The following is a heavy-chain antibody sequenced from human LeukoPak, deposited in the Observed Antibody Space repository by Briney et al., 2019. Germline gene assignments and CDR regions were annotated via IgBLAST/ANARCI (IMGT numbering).Heavy chain of an antibody. CDR2: IKSKTDGGTK. V-gene: IGHV3-15*01. Sequence: GSLRLSCAASGFTFSNAWMSWVRQAPGKGLEWVGRIKSKTDGGTKEYAAPVKGRFTISRDDSKNPLYLQMNSLKTEDTAVYYCTTDSYYDFWSGLWDPGDRYMDIWGKGTTVTVSS. D-gene: IGHD3-3*01. CDR3: TTDSYYDFWSGLWDPGDRYMDI. CDR1: GFTFSNAW. J-gene: IGHJ6*03.